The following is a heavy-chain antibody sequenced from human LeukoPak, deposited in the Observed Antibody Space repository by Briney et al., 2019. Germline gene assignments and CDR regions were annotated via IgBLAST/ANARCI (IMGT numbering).Heavy chain of an antibody. Sequence: PGGSLRLSCAASGFTFSSYSMNWVRPAPGKGLEWVSSISSSSSYIYYADSVKGRFTISRDNAKNSLYLQMNSLRAEDTAVYYCARGSNYYDSSGPHDAFDIWGQGTMVTVSS. V-gene: IGHV3-21*01. CDR2: ISSSSSYI. CDR3: ARGSNYYDSSGPHDAFDI. CDR1: GFTFSSYS. J-gene: IGHJ3*02. D-gene: IGHD3-22*01.